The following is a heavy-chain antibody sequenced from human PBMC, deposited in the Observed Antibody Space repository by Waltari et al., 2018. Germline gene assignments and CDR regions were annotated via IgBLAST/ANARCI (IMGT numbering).Heavy chain of an antibody. J-gene: IGHJ4*02. Sequence: QVQLQPWGAGLLKPSETLSLTCAVYGWSFSGYYWSWIRQPPGKGLEGIGEINHSGSTNYNPSLKSRVTISVDTSKNQFSLKLSSVTAADTAVYYCARVNYGSGSVWGQGTLVTVSS. D-gene: IGHD3-10*01. CDR3: ARVNYGSGSV. CDR2: INHSGST. CDR1: GWSFSGYY. V-gene: IGHV4-34*01.